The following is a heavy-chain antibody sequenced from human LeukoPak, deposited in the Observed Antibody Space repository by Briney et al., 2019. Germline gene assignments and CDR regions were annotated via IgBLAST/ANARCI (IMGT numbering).Heavy chain of an antibody. Sequence: SETLSLTCTVSGGSISSYYLSWIRQPPGKGLEWIGYIYYSGSTNYNPSLKSRVTISVDTSKNQFSLKLSSVTAADTAVYYCARIAGDYYDSSGYYPNWFDPWGQGTLVTVSS. CDR3: ARIAGDYYDSSGYYPNWFDP. D-gene: IGHD3-22*01. J-gene: IGHJ5*02. CDR2: IYYSGST. V-gene: IGHV4-59*01. CDR1: GGSISSYY.